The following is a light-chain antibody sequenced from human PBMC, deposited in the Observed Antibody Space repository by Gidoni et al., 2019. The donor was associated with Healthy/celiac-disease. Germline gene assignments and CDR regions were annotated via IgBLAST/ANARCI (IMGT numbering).Light chain of an antibody. CDR3: QQYGSSPRT. J-gene: IGKJ1*01. CDR2: GAS. CDR1: QRVSSSY. V-gene: IGKV3-20*01. Sequence: EIVLTQSPGTLSLSPVERATLSCSAIQRVSSSYLAWYHQKPGQAPRLLIYGASSRATGLPDRFSGSGSGTDFTLTISRLEPEDFAVYYCQQYGSSPRTFGQGTKVEIK.